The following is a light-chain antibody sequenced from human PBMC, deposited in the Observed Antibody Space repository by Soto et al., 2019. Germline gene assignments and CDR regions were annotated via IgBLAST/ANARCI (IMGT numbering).Light chain of an antibody. CDR1: QIVSSY. CDR2: DAS. J-gene: IGKJ4*01. V-gene: IGKV3-11*01. Sequence: EIVLTQSPATLSLSPGEIATLSCRASQIVSSYLAWYQQKPGQAPRLLIYDASNRATGIPARFSGSGSGTDFTLTISGLETEDFADYCCQQRSNWLTFGGGTKVEIK. CDR3: QQRSNWLT.